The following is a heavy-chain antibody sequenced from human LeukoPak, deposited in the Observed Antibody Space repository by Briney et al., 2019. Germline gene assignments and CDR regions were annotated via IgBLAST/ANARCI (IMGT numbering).Heavy chain of an antibody. CDR2: ISGSGGST. CDR1: GFTFSSYA. J-gene: IGHJ1*01. CDR3: AKRGGLPWFGEPIFQH. D-gene: IGHD3-10*01. V-gene: IGHV3-23*01. Sequence: GGSLRLSCAASGFTFSSYAMSWVRQALGKGLEWVSAISGSGGSTYYADSVKGRFTISRDNSKNTLYLQMNSLRAEDTAVYYCAKRGGLPWFGEPIFQHWGQGTLVTVSS.